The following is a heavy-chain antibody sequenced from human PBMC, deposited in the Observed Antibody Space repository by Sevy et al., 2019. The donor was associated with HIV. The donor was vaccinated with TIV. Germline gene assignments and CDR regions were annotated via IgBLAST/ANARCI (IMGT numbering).Heavy chain of an antibody. CDR3: AKVQATYYYDSSGYYPFDY. J-gene: IGHJ4*02. CDR1: GFTFSSYA. D-gene: IGHD3-22*01. CDR2: ISGSGGST. Sequence: GGSLRLSCAASGFTFSSYAMSWVRQAPGKGLEWVSAISGSGGSTYYADSVKGRFTISRDNSKNTLYLQMNSLRAEDXAVYYCAKVQATYYYDSSGYYPFDYWGQGTLVTVSS. V-gene: IGHV3-23*01.